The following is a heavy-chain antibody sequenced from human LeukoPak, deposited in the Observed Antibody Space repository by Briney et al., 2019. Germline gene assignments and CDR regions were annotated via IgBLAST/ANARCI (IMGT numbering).Heavy chain of an antibody. Sequence: SETLSLACTVSGGSISSSSYYWGWIRQPPGKRLEWIGRIIYSGSTYYNPSLKSRVTISVDTSKNQFSLKLNSVTAAETAVYYCVSGKYYDFWSDHYLQHIDYWGQGTLVTVSS. CDR3: VSGKYYDFWSDHYLQHIDY. CDR2: IIYSGST. CDR1: GGSISSSSYY. D-gene: IGHD3-3*01. V-gene: IGHV4-39*07. J-gene: IGHJ4*02.